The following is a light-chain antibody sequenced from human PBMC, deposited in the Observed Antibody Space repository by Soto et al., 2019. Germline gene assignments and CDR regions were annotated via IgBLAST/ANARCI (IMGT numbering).Light chain of an antibody. CDR3: QQSYSAQYT. CDR2: ATS. V-gene: IGKV1-39*01. Sequence: DIQMTQSPSSLSASVGDRVSLTCLAGQNVGSFVSWYQQKPAKAPRLLIYATSNLQSGVPSRISGSGSGTEFTLTISSVQPEDFATYFCQQSYSAQYTFGQGTKVDIK. J-gene: IGKJ2*01. CDR1: QNVGSF.